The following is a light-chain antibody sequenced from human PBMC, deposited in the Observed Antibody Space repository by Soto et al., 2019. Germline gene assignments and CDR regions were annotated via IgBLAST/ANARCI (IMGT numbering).Light chain of an antibody. V-gene: IGLV1-51*01. J-gene: IGLJ1*01. CDR3: GTWDSSLSAGV. CDR2: DNN. Sequence: QSVLTQPPSVSAAPGQKVTIYCSGSSSNIGNNYVSWYQQLPGTAPKLLIYDNNKRPSGIPDGFSGSKSVTSATLGITGLQTGDEADYYCGTWDSSLSAGVFGTGTKVTVL. CDR1: SSNIGNNY.